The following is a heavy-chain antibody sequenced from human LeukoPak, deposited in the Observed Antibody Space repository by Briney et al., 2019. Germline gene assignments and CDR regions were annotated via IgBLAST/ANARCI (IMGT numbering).Heavy chain of an antibody. D-gene: IGHD6-19*01. CDR3: ARVEGIAVAGTLGNWFDP. V-gene: IGHV4-34*01. Sequence: SETLSLTCAVYGGTFSGYWSWIRQPPGKGLEWIGEINHSGSSNYNPSLKSRVTISVDTSKNQFSLKLTSVTAADTAVYYCARVEGIAVAGTLGNWFDPWGKGTLVTVSS. CDR2: INHSGSS. J-gene: IGHJ5*02. CDR1: GGTFSGY.